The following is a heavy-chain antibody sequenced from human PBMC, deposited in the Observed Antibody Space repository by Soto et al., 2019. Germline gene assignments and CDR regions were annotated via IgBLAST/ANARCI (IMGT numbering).Heavy chain of an antibody. CDR2: IYSGGST. CDR3: ARDRGKAVAVPRRLRLGFMDV. CDR1: GFTVSSNY. J-gene: IGHJ6*03. V-gene: IGHV3-66*01. Sequence: GGSLRLSCAASGFTVSSNYMSWVRQAPGKGLEWVSVIYSGGSTYYADSVKGRFTISRDNSKNTLYLQMNSLRAEDTAVYYCARDRGKAVAVPRRLRLGFMDVWGKGTTVTVSS. D-gene: IGHD6-19*01.